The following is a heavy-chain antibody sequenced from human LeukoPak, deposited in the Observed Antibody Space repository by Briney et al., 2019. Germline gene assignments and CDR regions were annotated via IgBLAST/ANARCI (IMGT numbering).Heavy chain of an antibody. Sequence: GGSLRLSCAASGFTFSSYSVNWVRQAPGKGLEWVSAISGSGGSTYYADSVKGRFTISRDNSKNTLYLQMNSLRAEDTAVYYCAKALGYYDSSGYYPLQFDYWGQGTLVTVSS. CDR2: ISGSGGST. CDR3: AKALGYYDSSGYYPLQFDY. CDR1: GFTFSSYS. J-gene: IGHJ4*02. D-gene: IGHD3-22*01. V-gene: IGHV3-23*01.